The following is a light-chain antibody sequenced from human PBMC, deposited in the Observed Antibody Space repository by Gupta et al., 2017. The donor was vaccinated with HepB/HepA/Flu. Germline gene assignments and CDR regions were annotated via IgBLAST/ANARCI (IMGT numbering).Light chain of an antibody. Sequence: EIVLTQSPATLSLSPGERATLSCRASQSVSSYIAWYQQKPGQAPRLLIYDASNRATDIPARFSGSGSGTDFTLTISSLEPEDFAVYYCQHRSNCPLTFGGGTKVQIK. CDR2: DAS. CDR3: QHRSNCPLT. V-gene: IGKV3-11*01. CDR1: QSVSSY. J-gene: IGKJ4*01.